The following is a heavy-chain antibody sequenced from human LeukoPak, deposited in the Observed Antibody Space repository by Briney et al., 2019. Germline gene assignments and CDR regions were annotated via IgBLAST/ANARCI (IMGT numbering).Heavy chain of an antibody. V-gene: IGHV4-4*07. CDR2: IYTSGST. Sequence: SETLSLTCTVSGGSISSYYWSWLRQPAGKGLEWIGRIYTSGSTNYNPSLKSRVTMSVDTSKNQFSLKLSSVTAADTAVYYCARESSIVVVVAATPVFDYWGQGTLVTVSS. J-gene: IGHJ4*02. CDR1: GGSISSYY. CDR3: ARESSIVVVVAATPVFDY. D-gene: IGHD2-15*01.